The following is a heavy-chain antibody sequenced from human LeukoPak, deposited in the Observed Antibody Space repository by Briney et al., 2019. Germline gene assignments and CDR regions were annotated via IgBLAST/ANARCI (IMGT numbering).Heavy chain of an antibody. V-gene: IGHV4-59*08. CDR2: VRDNGEN. CDR3: ARQPANTAAFDI. CDR1: GGSINTYY. D-gene: IGHD5-18*01. J-gene: IGHJ3*02. Sequence: PSETLSLTCTVSGGSINTYYWSWIRQPPGKGLEWIAYVRDNGENNYNPSLKSRVAISVDTANNQTSLSLNFVTAADTAIYYCARQPANTAAFDIWGLGTMVAVSS.